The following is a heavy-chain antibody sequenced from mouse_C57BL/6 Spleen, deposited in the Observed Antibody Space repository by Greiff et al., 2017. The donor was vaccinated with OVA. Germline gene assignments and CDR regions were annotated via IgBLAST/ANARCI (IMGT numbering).Heavy chain of an antibody. CDR2: IYPGSGST. CDR1: GYTFTSYW. V-gene: IGHV1-55*01. Sequence: QVQLQQPGAELVKPGASVKMSCKASGYTFTSYWITWVKQRPGQGLEWIGDIYPGSGSTNYHEKFKSKATLTVDKSSSTAYMQLSSLTSEDSAVYYCARRSYYGNYGGYFDGWGTGTTVTVSS. CDR3: ARRSYYGNYGGYFDG. J-gene: IGHJ1*03. D-gene: IGHD2-1*01.